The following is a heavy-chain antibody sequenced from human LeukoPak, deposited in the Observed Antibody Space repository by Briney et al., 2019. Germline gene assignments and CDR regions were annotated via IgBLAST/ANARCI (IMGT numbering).Heavy chain of an antibody. CDR3: ARGDLAYCGGDCYNLDY. V-gene: IGHV3-33*01. Sequence: GGSLRLSCAASGFTFSSYGMHWVRQAPGKGLEWVAVIWCDGSNKYYADSVKGRFTISRDNSKNTLYLQMNSLRAEDTAVYYCARGDLAYCGGDCYNLDYWGQGTLVTVSS. CDR2: IWCDGSNK. J-gene: IGHJ4*02. CDR1: GFTFSSYG. D-gene: IGHD2-21*02.